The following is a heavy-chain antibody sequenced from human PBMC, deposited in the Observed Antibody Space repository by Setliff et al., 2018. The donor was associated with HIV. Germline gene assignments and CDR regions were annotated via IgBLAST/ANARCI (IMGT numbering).Heavy chain of an antibody. CDR3: ARSPLPRNWFDP. Sequence: SSETLSLTCAVYGGSFSGYYWSWIRQPPGKGLEWIGEINHSGSTNYNPSLKSRVTISVDTSKNQFSLKLSSVTAADTAVYYCARSPLPRNWFDPWGQGTLGTAPQ. CDR1: GGSFSGYY. J-gene: IGHJ5*02. CDR2: INHSGST. V-gene: IGHV4-34*01.